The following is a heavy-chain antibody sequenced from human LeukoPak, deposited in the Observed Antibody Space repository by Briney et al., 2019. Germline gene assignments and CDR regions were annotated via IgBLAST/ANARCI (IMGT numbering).Heavy chain of an antibody. D-gene: IGHD2-2*02. V-gene: IGHV4-59*08. Sequence: SETLSLTCTVSGGSISSYYWSWIRQPPGKGLEWIGYIYYSGSTNYNPSLKSRVTISVDTSKNQFSLKLSSVTAADTAVYYCARFVGIVVVPAAIRRTGHYFDYWGQGTLVTVSS. CDR3: ARFVGIVVVPAAIRRTGHYFDY. J-gene: IGHJ4*02. CDR1: GGSISSYY. CDR2: IYYSGST.